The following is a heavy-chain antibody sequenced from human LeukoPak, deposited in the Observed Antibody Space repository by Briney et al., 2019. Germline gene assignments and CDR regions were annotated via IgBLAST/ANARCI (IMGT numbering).Heavy chain of an antibody. D-gene: IGHD6-13*01. J-gene: IGHJ4*02. V-gene: IGHV4-31*03. CDR1: GGSISSGGYY. CDR2: IYYSVST. Sequence: SETLSLTCTVSGGSISSGGYYWSWIRQHPGKGLEWIGYIYYSVSTYYNPSLKSRVTISVDTSKNQFSLKLSSVTAAATAVYYSARVAAAGSRDFDYWGQGTLVTVSS. CDR3: ARVAAAGSRDFDY.